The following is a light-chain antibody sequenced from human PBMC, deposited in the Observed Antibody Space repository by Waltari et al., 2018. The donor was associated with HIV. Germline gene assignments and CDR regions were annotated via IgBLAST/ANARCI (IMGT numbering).Light chain of an antibody. J-gene: IGLJ3*02. Sequence: NFVLTQPHSVSESPGKTVIIPCTRRSGSIGSAYVHWYQQRPGSSPSTVIYADYQRPSGVPDRFSGSGDSSSNSASLTISGLRSDDEADYYCQSYDGTNWVFGGGTKLTVL. CDR2: ADY. V-gene: IGLV6-57*01. CDR1: SGSIGSAY. CDR3: QSYDGTNWV.